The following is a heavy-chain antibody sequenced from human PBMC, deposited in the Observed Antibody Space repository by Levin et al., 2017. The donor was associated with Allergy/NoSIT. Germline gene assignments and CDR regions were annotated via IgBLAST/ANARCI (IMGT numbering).Heavy chain of an antibody. CDR2: IYWDDDK. CDR1: GFSVTSKEVG. J-gene: IGHJ4*02. V-gene: IGHV2-5*02. CDR3: ANRLTMVRGYYCDY. Sequence: SGPTLVKPTQTLSLTCSFSGFSVTSKEVGVGWIRQPPGKALEWLALIYWDDDKRYSPSLKKRLTITRDTSKNQVVLQMSDMDPADTATYFCANRLTMVRGYYCDYWGQGSLVTVSS. D-gene: IGHD3-10*01.